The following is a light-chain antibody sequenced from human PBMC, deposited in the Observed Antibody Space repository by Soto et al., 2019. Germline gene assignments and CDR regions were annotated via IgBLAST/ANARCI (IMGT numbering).Light chain of an antibody. V-gene: IGLV2-14*01. Sequence: QSALTQPASVSGSPGQSITISCTGTSSDVGGYNYVSWYQQHPGKAPKLMIYDVSNRPSGVYNRFSGSKSGNTASLTISGLQDEDEADYYCSSYTSSSTLVFGGGTKLTVL. J-gene: IGLJ2*01. CDR1: SSDVGGYNY. CDR3: SSYTSSSTLV. CDR2: DVS.